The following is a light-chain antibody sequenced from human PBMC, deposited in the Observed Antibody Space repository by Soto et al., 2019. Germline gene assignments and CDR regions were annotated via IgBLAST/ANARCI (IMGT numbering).Light chain of an antibody. V-gene: IGLV2-14*01. CDR2: DVS. CDR1: SSDVGGYNF. Sequence: QSALTQPASVSGSPGQSITISCTGTSSDVGGYNFVSWYQQHPGKAPKLMIYDVSNRPSGVSNRFSGSKSGNTASLTISGLQAEDEAAYYCRSYTSSSTLAFGTGTKLTVL. CDR3: RSYTSSSTLA. J-gene: IGLJ1*01.